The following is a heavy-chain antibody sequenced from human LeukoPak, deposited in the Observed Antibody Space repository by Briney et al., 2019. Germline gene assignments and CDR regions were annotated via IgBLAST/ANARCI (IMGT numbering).Heavy chain of an antibody. J-gene: IGHJ4*02. Sequence: PGGSLRLSCAASGFTFSSYAMSWVRQAPGKGLEWVSAISSSGGSTYYADSVKGRFTISRDNSKNTLYLQMNSLRAEDTAVYYCAKGDHYDFWSGYSPVYFDYWGQGTLVTVSS. CDR1: GFTFSSYA. V-gene: IGHV3-23*01. CDR3: AKGDHYDFWSGYSPVYFDY. CDR2: ISSSGGST. D-gene: IGHD3-3*01.